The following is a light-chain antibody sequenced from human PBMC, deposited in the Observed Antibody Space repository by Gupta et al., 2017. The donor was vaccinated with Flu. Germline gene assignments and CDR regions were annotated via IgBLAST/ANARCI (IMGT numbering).Light chain of an antibody. CDR3: LHDHNSPLT. CDR1: QDIRIT. CDR2: NAS. Sequence: AIQMAQSPSSLSASVGDGVTVTCRASQDIRITLGWYQQKPGKAPKLLIYNASTLQTGVPSRFSGSGSGTDFTLTISSLQAEDFATYYCLHDHNSPLTFGRGTKVEIK. J-gene: IGKJ4*01. V-gene: IGKV1-6*01.